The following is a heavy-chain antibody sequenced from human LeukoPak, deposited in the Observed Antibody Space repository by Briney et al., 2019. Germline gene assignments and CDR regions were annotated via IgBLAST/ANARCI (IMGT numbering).Heavy chain of an antibody. V-gene: IGHV4-30-4*01. D-gene: IGHD1-26*01. CDR3: ASNPRYSGSYSHFDY. CDR2: IYYSGST. J-gene: IGHJ4*02. CDR1: GGSISSGDYY. Sequence: PSQTLSLTCTVSGGSISSGDYYWSWIRQPPGKGLEWIGYIYYSGSTYYNPSLKSRVTISVDTSKNQFSLRLSSVTAADTAVYYCASNPRYSGSYSHFDYWGQGTLVTVSS.